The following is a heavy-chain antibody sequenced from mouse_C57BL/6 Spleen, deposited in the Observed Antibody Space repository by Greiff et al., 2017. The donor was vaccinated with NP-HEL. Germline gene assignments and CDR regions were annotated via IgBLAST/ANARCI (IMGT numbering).Heavy chain of an antibody. J-gene: IGHJ4*01. CDR3: ARMGRYAMDY. Sequence: VQLQQSGAELMKPGASVKLSCTASGFNIKDYSMHWVKQRTEQGLEWIGRIDPEDGETKYAPNFQGKATITEDTSSNTAYLQLSSLTSEDTAVYYCARMGRYAMDYWGQGTSVTVSS. CDR2: IDPEDGET. V-gene: IGHV14-2*01. CDR1: GFNIKDYS. D-gene: IGHD4-1*01.